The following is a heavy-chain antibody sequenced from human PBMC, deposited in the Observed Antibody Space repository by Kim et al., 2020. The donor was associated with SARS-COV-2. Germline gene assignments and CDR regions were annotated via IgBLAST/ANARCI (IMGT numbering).Heavy chain of an antibody. D-gene: IGHD3-22*01. Sequence: GGSLRLSCAASGFTFSSYGMHWVRQAPGKGLEWVAVISYDGSNKYYADSVKGRFTISRDNSKNTLYLQMNSLRAEDTAVYYCAKEGPRGRGGNYYDSSIYFDYWGQGTLRTVSS. CDR1: GFTFSSYG. CDR2: ISYDGSNK. CDR3: AKEGPRGRGGNYYDSSIYFDY. J-gene: IGHJ4*02. V-gene: IGHV3-30*18.